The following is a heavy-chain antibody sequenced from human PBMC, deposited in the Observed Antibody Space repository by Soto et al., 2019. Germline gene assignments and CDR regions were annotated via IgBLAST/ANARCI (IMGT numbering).Heavy chain of an antibody. Sequence: GGSLRLSCAASGFTFSNAWMSWVRQAPGKGLEWVGRIKSKTDGGTTDYAAPVKGRFTISRDDSKNTLYLQMNSLKTEDTAVYYCTTRYGDYGDYVPSYFQHWGQGTLVTVSS. CDR1: GFTFSNAW. V-gene: IGHV3-15*01. D-gene: IGHD4-17*01. CDR2: IKSKTDGGTT. CDR3: TTRYGDYGDYVPSYFQH. J-gene: IGHJ1*01.